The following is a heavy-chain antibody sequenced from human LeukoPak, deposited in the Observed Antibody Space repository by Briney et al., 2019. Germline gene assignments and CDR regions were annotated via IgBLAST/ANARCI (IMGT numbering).Heavy chain of an antibody. CDR2: INHSGST. CDR1: GGSFSGYY. V-gene: IGHV4-34*01. CDR3: AREPLWFRGRYFDY. Sequence: SETLSLTCAVYGGSFSGYYWSWIRQPPGKGLKWIGEINHSGSTNYNPSLKSRVTISVDTSKNQFSLKLSSVTAADTAVYYCAREPLWFRGRYFDYWGQGTLVTVSS. J-gene: IGHJ4*02. D-gene: IGHD3-10*01.